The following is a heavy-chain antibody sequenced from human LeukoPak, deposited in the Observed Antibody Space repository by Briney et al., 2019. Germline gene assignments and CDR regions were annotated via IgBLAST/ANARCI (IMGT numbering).Heavy chain of an antibody. CDR1: GFTFSRYT. D-gene: IGHD1-26*01. CDR3: ARDAAMVGATGDNWFDP. J-gene: IGHJ5*02. V-gene: IGHV3-21*01. CDR2: ISSSSTYI. Sequence: GGSLRLSSAASGFTFSRYTMNWVRQAPGKGLEWVSSISSSSTYIYYADSLRGRFTISRRDDRNSLYLQVDSLKVEDTAVYYCARDAAMVGATGDNWFDPWGQGTLVTVAS.